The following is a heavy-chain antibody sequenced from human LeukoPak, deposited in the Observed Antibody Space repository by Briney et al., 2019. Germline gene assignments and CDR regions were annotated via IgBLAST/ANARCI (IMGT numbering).Heavy chain of an antibody. CDR1: GGSISSYY. CDR3: ARGGSGSFNWFDP. D-gene: IGHD1-26*01. Sequence: SETLSLTCTVSGGSISSYYWSWIRQPPGKGLERIGYIYYSGSTNYNPSLKSRVTISVDTSKNQFSLKLSSVTAADTAVYYCARGGSGSFNWFDPWGQGTLVTVSS. V-gene: IGHV4-59*01. J-gene: IGHJ5*02. CDR2: IYYSGST.